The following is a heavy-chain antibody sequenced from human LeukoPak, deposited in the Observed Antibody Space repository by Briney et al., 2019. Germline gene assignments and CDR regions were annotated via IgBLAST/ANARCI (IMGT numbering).Heavy chain of an antibody. Sequence: GASVKVSCKASGYTFTSYGISWVRQAPGQGLEWMGGIIPIFGTANYAQKFQGRVTITADESTSTAYMELSSLRSEDTAVYYCARAPYDILTGYYRREFDYWGQGTLVTVSS. CDR2: IIPIFGTA. V-gene: IGHV1-69*13. J-gene: IGHJ4*02. CDR3: ARAPYDILTGYYRREFDY. CDR1: GYTFTSYG. D-gene: IGHD3-9*01.